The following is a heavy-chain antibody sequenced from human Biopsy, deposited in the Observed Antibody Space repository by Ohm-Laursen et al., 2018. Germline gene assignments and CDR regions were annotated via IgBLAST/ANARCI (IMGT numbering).Heavy chain of an antibody. Sequence: GTLSLTCAVSGGSISSEINYWGWIRQPPGQGLEWIGSIFYGGITYYNPSLKSRFTISVDTSKNQLSLNLSSVTGADTAVYYCARHPTGFWFDPWGQGTLVTVSS. CDR1: GGSISSEINY. CDR2: IFYGGIT. CDR3: ARHPTGFWFDP. V-gene: IGHV4-39*01. J-gene: IGHJ5*02.